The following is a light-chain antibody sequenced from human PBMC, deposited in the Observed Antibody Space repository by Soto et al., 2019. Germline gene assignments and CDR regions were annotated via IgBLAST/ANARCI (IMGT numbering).Light chain of an antibody. Sequence: DIQMTQSPSTLSASVGDRVTITCRASQSINSWLAWYQQKPGKAPQLLIYKASSLQNGVSSRLSGSGSGTEFTLPFRGLQPEEFATYYCQQYHIFPLAFGGGTKVEIK. CDR2: KAS. CDR1: QSINSW. J-gene: IGKJ4*01. V-gene: IGKV1-5*03. CDR3: QQYHIFPLA.